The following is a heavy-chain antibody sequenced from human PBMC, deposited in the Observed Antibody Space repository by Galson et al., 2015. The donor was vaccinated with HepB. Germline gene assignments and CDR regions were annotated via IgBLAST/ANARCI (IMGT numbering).Heavy chain of an antibody. Sequence: PALVNPTRPLMLTRTFSGFSLRTNGMGVSWIRQPPGKALEWLALIDWGDDKYYTTSLKTRLTISRDHSKNQVVLEMTNMDPVDTATYYCARMLVRGETSQLDYWGQGTLVTVSS. J-gene: IGHJ4*02. V-gene: IGHV2-70*01. CDR3: ARMLVRGETSQLDY. CDR1: GFSLRTNGMG. D-gene: IGHD3-10*01. CDR2: IDWGDDK.